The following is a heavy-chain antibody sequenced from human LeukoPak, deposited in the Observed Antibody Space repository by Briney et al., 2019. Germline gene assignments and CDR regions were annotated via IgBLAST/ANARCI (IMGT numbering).Heavy chain of an antibody. J-gene: IGHJ6*02. V-gene: IGHV4-34*01. D-gene: IGHD6-19*01. Sequence: PGGSLRLSCAASGFTFSSYSMNWIRQPPGKGLEWIGEINHSGSTNYNPSLKSRVTISVDTSKNQFSLKLSSVTAADTAVYYCARGSSPYSSGFYYYGMDVWGQGTTVTVSS. CDR3: ARGSSPYSSGFYYYGMDV. CDR1: GFTFSSYS. CDR2: INHSGST.